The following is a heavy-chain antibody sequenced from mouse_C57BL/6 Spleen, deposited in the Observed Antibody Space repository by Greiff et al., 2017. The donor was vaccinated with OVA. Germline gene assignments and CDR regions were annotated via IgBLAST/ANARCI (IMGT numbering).Heavy chain of an antibody. CDR1: GYTFTSYW. J-gene: IGHJ1*03. V-gene: IGHV1-50*01. Sequence: QVQLQQPGAELVKPGASVKLSCKASGYTFTSYWMQWVKQRPGQGLEWIGEIDPSDSYTNYNQKFKGKAKLTVDTSSSTAYMQLSSLTSEDSAVYYCAKAGTSYFDVWGTGTTVTVSS. D-gene: IGHD4-1*01. CDR3: AKAGTSYFDV. CDR2: IDPSDSYT.